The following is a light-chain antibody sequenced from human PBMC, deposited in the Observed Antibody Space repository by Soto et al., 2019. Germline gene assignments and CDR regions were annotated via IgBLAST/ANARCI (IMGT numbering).Light chain of an antibody. CDR3: HQYVSSWT. V-gene: IGKV3-11*01. CDR2: DAY. J-gene: IGKJ1*01. CDR1: QSFRGL. Sequence: EVILAHSPVILSLSPGEKATLSFRASQSFRGLLAWYQQKPGQAPRLLIYDAYNRATGIPPRFSGSGSGTDFTLTISRLEPEDFAVYYCHQYVSSWTFGQGTKVDI.